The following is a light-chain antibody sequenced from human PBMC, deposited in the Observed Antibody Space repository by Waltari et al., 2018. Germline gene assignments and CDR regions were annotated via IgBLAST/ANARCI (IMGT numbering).Light chain of an antibody. J-gene: IGKJ2*01. CDR2: AAS. V-gene: IGKV1-NL1*01. CDR3: QQYYSTLYT. Sequence: DIQMTQSPSSLSASVGDRVTITCRASQGISNYLDWYQQKQGKAPKLLLYAASRVESGVPARCSGSGSGTDYTLTISSLQPEDFATYYSQQYYSTLYTFGQGTKLEIK. CDR1: QGISNY.